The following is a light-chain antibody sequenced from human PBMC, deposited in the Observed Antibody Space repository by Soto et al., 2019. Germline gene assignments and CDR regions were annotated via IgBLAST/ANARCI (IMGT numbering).Light chain of an antibody. CDR2: DAS. CDR1: QDISNY. CDR3: QQYDNLLLT. Sequence: DIQMTQSPSSLSASVGDRVTITCQASQDISNYLNWYQQKPGKAPKLLFYDASNLETGVPSRFSGSGSGTDFTFTISSLQPEDIATYYCQQYDNLLLTFGPGTKVDIK. V-gene: IGKV1-33*01. J-gene: IGKJ3*01.